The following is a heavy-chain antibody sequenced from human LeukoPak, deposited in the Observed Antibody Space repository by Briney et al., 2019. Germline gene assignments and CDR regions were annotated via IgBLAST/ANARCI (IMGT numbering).Heavy chain of an antibody. Sequence: ASVKVSCKASGYTFTGYYMHWVRQAPGQGLEWMGWINPNSGGTNYAQKFQGRVTMTRDTSISTAYMELSRLRSDDTAVHYCARGFFPTNYYYYYMDVWGKGTTVTISS. V-gene: IGHV1-2*02. CDR3: ARGFFPTNYYYYYMDV. CDR2: INPNSGGT. J-gene: IGHJ6*03. D-gene: IGHD3-3*01. CDR1: GYTFTGYY.